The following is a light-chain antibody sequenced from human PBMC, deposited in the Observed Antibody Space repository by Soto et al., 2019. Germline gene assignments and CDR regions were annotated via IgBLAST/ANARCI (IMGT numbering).Light chain of an antibody. CDR1: QSISIY. CDR3: QQSYNIPRAT. V-gene: IGKV1-39*01. CDR2: AAS. Sequence: DIQMTQSPSSLSASVGDRVTITCRASQSISIYLNWYQQKPGKAPKVLIYAASSLQSGVPPRFSGSGSGTDFTLTISSLQPEDFATYFGQQSYNIPRATFGQGTKVEIK. J-gene: IGKJ1*01.